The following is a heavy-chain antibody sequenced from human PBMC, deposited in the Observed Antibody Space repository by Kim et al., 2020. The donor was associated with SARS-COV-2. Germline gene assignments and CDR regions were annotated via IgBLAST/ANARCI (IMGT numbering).Heavy chain of an antibody. CDR1: GFTFSSYG. CDR2: ISYDGSNK. D-gene: IGHD3-3*01. Sequence: GGSLRLSCAASGFTFSSYGMHWVRQAPGKGLEWVAVISYDGSNKYYADSVKGRFTISRDNSKNTLYLQMNSLRAEDTAVYYCAKDSAYYDFWSGYLKEKDYCYDYGLDVWGQGTTVTVSS. J-gene: IGHJ6*02. CDR3: AKDSAYYDFWSGYLKEKDYCYDYGLDV. V-gene: IGHV3-30*18.